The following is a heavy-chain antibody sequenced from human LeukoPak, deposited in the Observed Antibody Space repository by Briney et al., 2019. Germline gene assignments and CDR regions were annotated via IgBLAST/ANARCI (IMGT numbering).Heavy chain of an antibody. Sequence: ASVKVSCKTSGYTFTDYYILWVRQAPGQGLERMGWINPNSGDTNYARKFQGRVTMTRDTSISTAYMDLSRLRSDDTAVFYGTVLTSDYDFWSFYYDRDGPWGGDWGQGTRVIVSS. V-gene: IGHV1-2*02. CDR1: GYTFTDYY. CDR3: TVLTSDYDFWSFYYDRDGPWGGD. D-gene: IGHD3-3*01. CDR2: INPNSGDT. J-gene: IGHJ4*02.